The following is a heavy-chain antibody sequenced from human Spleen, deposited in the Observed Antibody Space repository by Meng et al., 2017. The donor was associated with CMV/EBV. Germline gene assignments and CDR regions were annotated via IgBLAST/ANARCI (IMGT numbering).Heavy chain of an antibody. CDR2: MNPNSANT. D-gene: IGHD6-13*01. CDR3: ARGQRKQQLVKASNWFDP. J-gene: IGHJ5*02. CDR1: TFTSYD. V-gene: IGHV1-8*01. Sequence: TFTSYDISGMRQDTGQGLEWMGWMNPNSANTGYAKKFQGRVTMTRNTSISTAYMELSSLRSEDTAVYYCARGQRKQQLVKASNWFDPWGQGTLVTVSS.